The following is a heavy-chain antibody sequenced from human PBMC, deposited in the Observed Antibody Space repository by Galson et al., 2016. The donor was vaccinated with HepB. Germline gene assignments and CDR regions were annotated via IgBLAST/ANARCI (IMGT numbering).Heavy chain of an antibody. J-gene: IGHJ6*02. CDR1: GGTFSSYA. D-gene: IGHD6-6*01. V-gene: IGHV1-69*13. Sequence: SVKVSCKASGGTFSSYAISWVRQAPGQGLEWMGGIIPIFGTANYAQKFQGRVTITADESTSTAYMELSSLRSEDTAVYYCARVEYSSSLGDYYYYGMDVWGQGTTVTVSS. CDR2: IIPIFGTA. CDR3: ARVEYSSSLGDYYYYGMDV.